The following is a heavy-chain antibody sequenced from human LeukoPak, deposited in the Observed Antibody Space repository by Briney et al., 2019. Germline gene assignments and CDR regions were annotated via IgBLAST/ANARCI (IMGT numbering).Heavy chain of an antibody. CDR3: ARDRYDSSGLNDAFDI. Sequence: QAGGSLRLSCAASGFAFSSYAMHWVRQAPGKGLEWVALISYDGTNKYYADSVKGRFTISRDNSKNTLYLQMNSLRAEDTAVYYCARDRYDSSGLNDAFDIWGQGTMVTVSS. CDR1: GFAFSSYA. V-gene: IGHV3-30*04. D-gene: IGHD3-22*01. CDR2: ISYDGTNK. J-gene: IGHJ3*02.